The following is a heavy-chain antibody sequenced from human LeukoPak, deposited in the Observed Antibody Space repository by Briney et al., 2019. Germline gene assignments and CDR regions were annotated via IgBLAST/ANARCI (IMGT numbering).Heavy chain of an antibody. CDR2: IYYSGST. D-gene: IGHD1-26*01. CDR3: ARGGWENWFDP. CDR1: GGSISSYY. Sequence: SETLSLTCTVSGGSISSYYWSWIRQPPGKGLEWIGYIYYSGSTNYNPSLKSRVTISVDTSKNQFSLKLSSVTAADTAVYYCARGGWENWFDPWGQGALVTVSS. J-gene: IGHJ5*02. V-gene: IGHV4-59*01.